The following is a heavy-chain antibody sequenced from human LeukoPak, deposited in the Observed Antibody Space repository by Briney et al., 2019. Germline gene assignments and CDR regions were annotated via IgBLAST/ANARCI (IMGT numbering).Heavy chain of an antibody. CDR3: ARSMVVPMWGLGY. CDR2: ISWNSGSI. D-gene: IGHD2-21*01. V-gene: IGHV3-9*01. CDR1: GFTFDDYA. Sequence: PGRSLRLSCAASGFTFDDYAMHWVRQAPGKGLEWVSGISWNSGSIGYADSVKGRFTISRDNAKNSLYLQMNSLRAEDTAVYYCARSMVVPMWGLGYWGQGTLVTVSS. J-gene: IGHJ4*02.